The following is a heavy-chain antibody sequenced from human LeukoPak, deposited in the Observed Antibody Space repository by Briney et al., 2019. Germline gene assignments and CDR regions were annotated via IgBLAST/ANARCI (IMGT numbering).Heavy chain of an antibody. D-gene: IGHD2-15*01. CDR3: ARGAALGYCSGGSCYWDAFDI. Sequence: PGGSLRLSCAASGFIFSSYGMHWVRQAPGKGLEWVAVISYDGSNKYYADSVKGRFTISRDNAKNTLYLQMNSLRAEDTAVYYCARGAALGYCSGGSCYWDAFDIWGQGTMVTVSS. V-gene: IGHV3-30*03. CDR1: GFIFSSYG. J-gene: IGHJ3*02. CDR2: ISYDGSNK.